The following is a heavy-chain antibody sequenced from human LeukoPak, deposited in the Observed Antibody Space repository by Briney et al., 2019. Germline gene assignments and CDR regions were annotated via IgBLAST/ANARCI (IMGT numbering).Heavy chain of an antibody. D-gene: IGHD3-3*01. V-gene: IGHV3-13*01. CDR3: ARDYTTRIFGVVSNYGMDV. CDR2: IGTAGDT. CDR1: GFTFSSYD. J-gene: IGHJ6*02. Sequence: GGSLRLSCAASGFTFSSYDMHWVRQATGKGLEWVSAIGTAGDTYYPGSVKGRFTISRENAKNSLYLQMNSLRAGDTAVYYCARDYTTRIFGVVSNYGMDVWGQGTTVTVSS.